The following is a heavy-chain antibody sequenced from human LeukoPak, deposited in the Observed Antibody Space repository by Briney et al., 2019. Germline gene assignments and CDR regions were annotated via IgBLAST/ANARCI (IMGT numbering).Heavy chain of an antibody. CDR1: GFTFSSYS. D-gene: IGHD2-15*01. CDR3: AIARDCKGGTCYQFNWFDL. CDR2: IYYSGNT. V-gene: IGHV4-31*02. J-gene: IGHJ5*02. Sequence: LRLSCAASGFTFSSYSMNWIRQHPGKGLEWIGYIYYSGNTYYNPSLKSRVTISVDTSKNQFSLKVTSVTAADTAAYYCAIARDCKGGTCYQFNWFDLWGQGTLVTVSS.